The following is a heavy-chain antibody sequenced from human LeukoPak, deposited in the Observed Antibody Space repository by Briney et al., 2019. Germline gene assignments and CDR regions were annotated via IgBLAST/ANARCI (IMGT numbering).Heavy chain of an antibody. CDR3: AKAALSGWPLSPYY. D-gene: IGHD6-19*01. J-gene: IGHJ4*02. Sequence: SVKVSCKASGGSFSTYTFTWVRQAPGQGLEWMGGIIPFLGKTDYAQKFQGRVTITADESTTTAYMELSSLRSDDTAVYYCAKAALSGWPLSPYYWGQGTLVTVSS. CDR2: IIPFLGKT. V-gene: IGHV1-69*10. CDR1: GGSFSTYT.